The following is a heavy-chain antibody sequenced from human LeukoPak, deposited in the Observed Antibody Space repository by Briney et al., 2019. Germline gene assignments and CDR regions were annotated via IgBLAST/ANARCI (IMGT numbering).Heavy chain of an antibody. CDR3: ARLRPLGANCSGGSCHRYFDY. CDR2: INYRGST. V-gene: IGHV4-39*01. J-gene: IGHJ4*02. CDR1: GGSISSSSYY. Sequence: SETLSLTCSVSGGSISSSSYYWRWIRQPPGKGLEWTGSINYRGSTYHNPSLKSRVTISVDTSKTQFSLKLSSVTAADTAVYYCARLRPLGANCSGGSCHRYFDYWGQGTLVTVSS. D-gene: IGHD2-15*01.